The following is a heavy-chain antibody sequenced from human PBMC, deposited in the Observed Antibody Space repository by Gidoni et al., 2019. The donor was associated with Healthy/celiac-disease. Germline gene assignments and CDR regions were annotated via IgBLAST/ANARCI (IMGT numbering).Heavy chain of an antibody. CDR1: GFTFSDYY. J-gene: IGHJ6*02. V-gene: IGHV3-11*06. CDR2: ISSSSSYT. D-gene: IGHD1-26*01. Sequence: QVQLVESGGGLVKPGGSLRLSCAASGFTFSDYYMSWIRQAPGKGLEWVSYISSSSSYTNYADSVKGRFTISRDNAKNSLYLQMNSLRAEDTAVYYCARDLGAQPHYYYGMDVWGQGTTVTVSS. CDR3: ARDLGAQPHYYYGMDV.